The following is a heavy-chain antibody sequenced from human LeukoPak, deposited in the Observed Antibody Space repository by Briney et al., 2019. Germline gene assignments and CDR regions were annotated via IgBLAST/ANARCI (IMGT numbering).Heavy chain of an antibody. CDR2: IIPIFGTA. J-gene: IGHJ4*02. CDR3: ARDGGIAAAGLY. D-gene: IGHD6-13*01. V-gene: IGHV1-69*05. CDR1: GGTFSSYA. Sequence: ASVKVSCKASGGTFSSYAISWVRQAPGQGLEWMGGIIPIFGTANYAQKFQGRVTITTDESTSTAYMELSSLRSEDTAVYYCARDGGIAAAGLYWGQGTLVTVSS.